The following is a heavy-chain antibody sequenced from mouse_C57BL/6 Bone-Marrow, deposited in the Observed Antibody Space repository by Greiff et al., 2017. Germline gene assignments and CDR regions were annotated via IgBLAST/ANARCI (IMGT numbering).Heavy chain of an antibody. Sequence: VQLVESGAELARPGASVKLSCKASGYTFTSYGISWVKQRTGQGLEWIGEIYPRSGNTYYNEKFKGKATLTEDNSSSTAYMELRSLTSEDSAVYVCARFHDYYGSSYDAYWGQGTTLTVSA. CDR2: IYPRSGNT. J-gene: IGHJ2*01. V-gene: IGHV1-81*01. CDR1: GYTFTSYG. CDR3: ARFHDYYGSSYDAY. D-gene: IGHD1-1*01.